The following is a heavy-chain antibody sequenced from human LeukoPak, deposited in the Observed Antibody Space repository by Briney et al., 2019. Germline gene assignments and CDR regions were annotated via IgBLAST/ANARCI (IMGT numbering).Heavy chain of an antibody. D-gene: IGHD5-18*01. CDR1: GFTFSSYS. J-gene: IGHJ4*02. V-gene: IGHV3-21*01. CDR3: ARVLYVDTAMVFDY. Sequence: GGSLRLSCAASGFTFSSYSMNWVRQAPGKGLEWVSSISSSSSYIYYADSVKGRFTIPRDNAKNSLYLQMNSLRAEDTAVYYCARVLYVDTAMVFDYWGQGTLVTVSS. CDR2: ISSSSSYI.